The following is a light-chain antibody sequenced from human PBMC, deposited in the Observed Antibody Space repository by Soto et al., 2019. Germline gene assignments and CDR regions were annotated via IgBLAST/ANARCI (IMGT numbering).Light chain of an antibody. CDR2: GAS. Sequence: DIVMTQSPDSLAVSMGERATINCKSSRSVLYGSNNKNYLAWYQQKPGPAPXLLIYGASNRATGIPDRFSGSGSGTDSTLTISRLEPEDFAVYYCQQYGSSGTFGQGTKGDIK. CDR3: QQYGSSGT. CDR1: RSVLYGSNNKNY. V-gene: IGKV4-1*01. J-gene: IGKJ1*01.